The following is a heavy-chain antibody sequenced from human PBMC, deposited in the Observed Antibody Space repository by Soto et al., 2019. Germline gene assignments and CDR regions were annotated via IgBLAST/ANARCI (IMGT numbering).Heavy chain of an antibody. CDR1: GGTFSSYA. CDR2: IIPIFGTA. D-gene: IGHD5-18*01. J-gene: IGHJ4*02. Sequence: GASVKVSCKASGGTFSSYAISWVRQAPGQGLEWMGGIIPIFGTANYAQKFQGRVTITADESTSTAYMELSSLRSEDTAVYYCARDLLSAGYSYGQFDYWAQGTLVTVSS. V-gene: IGHV1-69*13. CDR3: ARDLLSAGYSYGQFDY.